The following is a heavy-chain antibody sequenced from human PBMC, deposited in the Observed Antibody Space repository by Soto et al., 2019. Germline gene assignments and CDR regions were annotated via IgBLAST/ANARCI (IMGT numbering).Heavy chain of an antibody. Sequence: QVQLVESGGGVVQPGRSLRLSCAASGFTFSSYGLHWVRQAPGRGREWVAVIWYDGSNKYYADSVKGRFTISRDNSKNTLYLQMNSLRAEDTAVYYCARSCSSTSCHPFYYYYGMDVWGQGTTVTVSS. J-gene: IGHJ6*02. CDR1: GFTFSSYG. CDR2: IWYDGSNK. D-gene: IGHD2-2*01. CDR3: ARSCSSTSCHPFYYYYGMDV. V-gene: IGHV3-33*01.